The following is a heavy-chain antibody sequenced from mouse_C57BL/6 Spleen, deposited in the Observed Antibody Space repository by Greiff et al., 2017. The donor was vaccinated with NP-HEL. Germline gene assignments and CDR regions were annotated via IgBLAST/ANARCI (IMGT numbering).Heavy chain of an antibody. Sequence: VQLQQSGAELVRPGASVTLSCKASGYTFTDYEMHWVKQTPVHGLEWIGSIDPETGGTAYNQKFKGKAILTADKSSSTAYMELRSLTSEDSAVYYCTRKFYYGYTYRGKGTLVTAAA. CDR2: IDPETGGT. CDR3: TRKFYYGYTY. CDR1: GYTFTDYE. J-gene: IGHJ3*01. D-gene: IGHD2-2*01. V-gene: IGHV1-15*01.